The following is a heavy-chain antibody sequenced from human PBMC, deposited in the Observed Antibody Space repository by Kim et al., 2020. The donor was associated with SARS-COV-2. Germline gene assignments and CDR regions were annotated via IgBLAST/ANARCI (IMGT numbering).Heavy chain of an antibody. CDR1: GFTFSSYS. J-gene: IGHJ5*02. V-gene: IGHV3-48*02. CDR2: ISSSSTI. Sequence: GGSLRLSCGASGFTFSSYSMNWVRQAPGKGLEWVSYISSSSTIYYADSVKGRFTISRDNAKNSLYLQMNSLRDEDTAVYYCARDFGSGYYRPWGQGTLVTVSS. CDR3: ARDFGSGYYRP. D-gene: IGHD3-22*01.